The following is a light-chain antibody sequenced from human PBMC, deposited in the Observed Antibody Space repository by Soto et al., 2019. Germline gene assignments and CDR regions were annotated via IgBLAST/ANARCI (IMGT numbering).Light chain of an antibody. CDR2: DAS. CDR1: QSVSSY. Sequence: EIVLTQSPATLSLSPGARATLSSRASQSVSSYLAWYQQKPGQAPRLLIYDASNRATGIPARFSASGSGTEFTLTISSLQPDDFATYYCQQYNSYSPWTFGQGTKVDIK. J-gene: IGKJ1*01. CDR3: QQYNSYSPWT. V-gene: IGKV3-11*01.